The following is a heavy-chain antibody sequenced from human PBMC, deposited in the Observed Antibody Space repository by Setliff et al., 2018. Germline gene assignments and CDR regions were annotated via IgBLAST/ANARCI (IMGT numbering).Heavy chain of an antibody. J-gene: IGHJ4*02. CDR3: ARMSTSGPHYDY. V-gene: IGHV1-3*01. D-gene: IGHD2-8*02. CDR1: GYSFSSNA. Sequence: ASVKVSCKASGYSFSSNAFHWVRQAPGQTLEWMGWIHAGSSNTLYSHRFQDRITISGGTSATTVHMELSSLRSDDTAVYYCARMSTSGPHYDYWGQGTLVTVSS. CDR2: IHAGSSNT.